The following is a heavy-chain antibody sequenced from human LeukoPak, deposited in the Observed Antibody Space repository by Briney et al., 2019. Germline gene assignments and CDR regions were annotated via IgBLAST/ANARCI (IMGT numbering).Heavy chain of an antibody. J-gene: IGHJ5*02. V-gene: IGHV3-74*01. CDR3: ARDVPHNWFDT. CDR2: INSDGGGA. CDR1: GITFGNNW. Sequence: GGSLRLSCAASGITFGNNWMHWVRQGPGKGLVWISRINSDGGGAIYADSVKGRFTVSRDNAKNTLYLQMNSLRAEDTAVYYCARDVPHNWFDTWGQGALVTVSS.